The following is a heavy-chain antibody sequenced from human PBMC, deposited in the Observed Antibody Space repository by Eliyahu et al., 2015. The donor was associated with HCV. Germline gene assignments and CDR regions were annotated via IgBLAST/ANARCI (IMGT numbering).Heavy chain of an antibody. CDR3: ARDPYYYGSGSSCMDV. CDR1: GFTFSSCG. Sequence: QVQLVESGGGVVQPGRSLRLSCAASGFTFSSCGMHWVRQAPGKGLGWVAVIWYDGSNKYYADSVKGRFTISRDNSKNTLYLQMNSLRAEDTAVYYCARDPYYYGSGSSCMDVWGQGTTVTVSS. CDR2: IWYDGSNK. V-gene: IGHV3-33*01. D-gene: IGHD3-10*01. J-gene: IGHJ6*02.